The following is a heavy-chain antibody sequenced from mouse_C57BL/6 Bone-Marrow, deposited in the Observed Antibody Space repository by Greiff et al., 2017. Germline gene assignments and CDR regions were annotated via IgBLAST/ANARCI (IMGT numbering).Heavy chain of an antibody. J-gene: IGHJ4*01. CDR1: GYTFTDYE. V-gene: IGHV1-15*01. CDR3: TRLPYYGSSYFYAMDY. CDR2: IDPESGGT. D-gene: IGHD1-1*01. Sequence: VQLQQSGAELVRPGASVTLSCKASGYTFTDYEMHWVKQTPVHGLEWIGAIDPESGGTAYNQKFKGKAILTADKSSSTAYMELRSLTSEDSAVYYCTRLPYYGSSYFYAMDYWGQGTSVTVSS.